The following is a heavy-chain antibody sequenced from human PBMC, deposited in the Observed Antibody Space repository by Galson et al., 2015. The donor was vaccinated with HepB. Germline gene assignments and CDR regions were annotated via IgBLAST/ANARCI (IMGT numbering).Heavy chain of an antibody. CDR2: IFPGDSDT. CDR3: ARHSGSGSYFDYFDY. J-gene: IGHJ4*02. V-gene: IGHV5-51*01. D-gene: IGHD3-10*01. Sequence: QSGAEVKKPGESLKISCRGSGYGFTRYWIAWVRQMPGKGLEWMGIIFPGDSDTRFSPSFQGQVTISADKSISTAYLQWSSLKASDTAIYYCARHSGSGSYFDYFDYWGQGTLVSVSS. CDR1: GYGFTRYW.